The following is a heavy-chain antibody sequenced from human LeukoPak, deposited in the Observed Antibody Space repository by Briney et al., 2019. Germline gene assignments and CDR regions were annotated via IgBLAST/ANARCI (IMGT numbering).Heavy chain of an antibody. CDR3: ARDYDILTGYYPYFDY. Sequence: PSETLSLTCAVSGGSISSSSYYWGWVRQAPGKGLEWIGSIYYSGSTYYNPSLKSLVTISVDTSKNQFSLKLSSVTAADTAVYYCARDYDILTGYYPYFDYWGQGILVTVSS. D-gene: IGHD3-9*01. CDR2: IYYSGST. V-gene: IGHV4-39*07. J-gene: IGHJ4*02. CDR1: GGSISSSSYY.